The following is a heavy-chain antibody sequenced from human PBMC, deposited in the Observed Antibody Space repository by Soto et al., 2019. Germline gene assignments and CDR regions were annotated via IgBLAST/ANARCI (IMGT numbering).Heavy chain of an antibody. J-gene: IGHJ4*02. V-gene: IGHV1-18*01. CDR3: ARDPNDGVGYGDYSDD. CDR1: GYTFTSYG. CDR2: ISAYNGNT. D-gene: IGHD4-17*01. Sequence: QVQLVQSGAEVKKPGASVKVSCKASGYTFTSYGISWVRQAPGQGLEWMGWISAYNGNTNYAQKLQGRGTMTTDTSTSTAYMELRSLSSDDTAVYYCARDPNDGVGYGDYSDDWGQGNLVTVSS.